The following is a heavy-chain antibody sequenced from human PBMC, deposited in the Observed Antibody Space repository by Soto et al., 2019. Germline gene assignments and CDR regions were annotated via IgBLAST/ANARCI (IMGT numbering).Heavy chain of an antibody. CDR3: ARSSLGGDDF. V-gene: IGHV6-1*01. CDR2: TYYRSNWYN. D-gene: IGHD2-21*01. CDR1: GDXVSSNSGG. J-gene: IGHJ4*02. Sequence: QXLSLTAAISGDXVSSNSGGWNWIRQYPSRGLEWLGRTYYRSNWYNDYEVSVKSRITMTKDTSTSTAYMELRSLRSDDTAVYYCARSSLGGDDFWGQGTLVTVSA.